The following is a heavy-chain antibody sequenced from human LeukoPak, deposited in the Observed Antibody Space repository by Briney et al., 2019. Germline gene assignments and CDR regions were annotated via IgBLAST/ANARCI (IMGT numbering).Heavy chain of an antibody. V-gene: IGHV3-53*01. CDR2: IYSDGRT. J-gene: IGHJ3*02. D-gene: IGHD3-10*01. Sequence: QAGGSLRLSCAASGFTVSTNYMSWVRQAPGKGLEWVSVIYSDGRTYYADSVKGRFTISRDNSKNTLYLQMNSLRAEDTAVYYCARDSGRFDVFDIWGQGTMATVSS. CDR1: GFTVSTNY. CDR3: ARDSGRFDVFDI.